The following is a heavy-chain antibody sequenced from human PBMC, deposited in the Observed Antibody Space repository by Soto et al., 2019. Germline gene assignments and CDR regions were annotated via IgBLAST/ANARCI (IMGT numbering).Heavy chain of an antibody. J-gene: IGHJ5*02. V-gene: IGHV6-1*01. CDR3: ARVGRDYGDNNWFDP. Sequence: SQTLSLTCAISGDSVASNSAAWNWIRQSPSRGLEWLGRTYYRSKWYNDYAVSVKSRITINPDTSKNQFSLQLNSVTPEDTAVYYCARVGRDYGDNNWFDPWGQGTLVTVSS. D-gene: IGHD4-17*01. CDR1: GDSVASNSAA. CDR2: TYYRSKWYN.